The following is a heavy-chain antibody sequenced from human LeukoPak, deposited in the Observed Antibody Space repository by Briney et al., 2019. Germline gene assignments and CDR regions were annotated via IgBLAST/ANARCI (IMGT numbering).Heavy chain of an antibody. J-gene: IGHJ4*02. CDR1: GFTFSNYW. CDR2: IKQDGSEK. V-gene: IGHV3-7*03. CDR3: ARDKSAGADTGSSFYY. Sequence: PGGSLRLSCAASGFTFSNYWMTWVRQAPGKGLEWVASIKQDGSEKYYVDSVKGRFTFSRDNAKNSLYLQVDSLRAEDTAVYYCARDKSAGADTGSSFYYWGQGALVTVSS. D-gene: IGHD3-10*01.